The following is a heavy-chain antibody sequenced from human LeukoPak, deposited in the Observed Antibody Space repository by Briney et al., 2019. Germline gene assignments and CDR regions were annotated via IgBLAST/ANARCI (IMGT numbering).Heavy chain of an antibody. J-gene: IGHJ4*02. CDR3: ARGSPVDTAMGDWD. CDR1: GGSISNKY. Sequence: SETLSLTCTVPGGSISNKYWSWIRQPPGKGLEWIGYIYYSGSTNYNPSLKSRVTISVDTSKNQFSLKLSSVTAADTAVYYCARGSPVDTAMGDWDWGQGTLVTVSS. V-gene: IGHV4-59*01. CDR2: IYYSGST. D-gene: IGHD5-18*01.